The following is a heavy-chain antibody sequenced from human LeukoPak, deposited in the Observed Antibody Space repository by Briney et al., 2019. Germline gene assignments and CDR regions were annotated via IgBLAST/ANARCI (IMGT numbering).Heavy chain of an antibody. CDR3: ARGAAFYDSSGYYSDY. J-gene: IGHJ4*02. Sequence: PSGTLSLTCAVSGGSISSSNWWSWVRQPPGKGLEWIGEIYHSGSTNYNPSLKSRVTILVDTSKNQVSLKLSSVTAADTAVYYCARGAAFYDSSGYYSDYWGQGTLVTVSS. CDR2: IYHSGST. CDR1: GGSISSSNW. D-gene: IGHD3-22*01. V-gene: IGHV4-4*02.